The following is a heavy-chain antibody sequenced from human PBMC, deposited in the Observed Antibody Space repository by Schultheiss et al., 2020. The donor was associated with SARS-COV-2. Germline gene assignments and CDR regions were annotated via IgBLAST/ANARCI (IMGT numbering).Heavy chain of an antibody. CDR3: ARGHLYSYGNY. D-gene: IGHD5-18*01. CDR1: GYTFTSYA. J-gene: IGHJ4*02. CDR2: MNPNSGNT. Sequence: GESLKISCKASGYTFTSYAMHWVRQATGQGLEWMGWMNPNSGNTGYAQKFQGRVTMTRNTSISTAYMELSSLRSEDTAVYYCARGHLYSYGNYWGQGTLVTVSS. V-gene: IGHV1-8*02.